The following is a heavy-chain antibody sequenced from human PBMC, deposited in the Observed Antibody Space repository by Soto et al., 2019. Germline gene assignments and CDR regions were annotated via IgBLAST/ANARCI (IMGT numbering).Heavy chain of an antibody. V-gene: IGHV3-30-3*01. J-gene: IGHJ4*02. D-gene: IGHD6-13*01. Sequence: QVQLVESGGGVVQPGRSLRLSCAASGFTFSSYAMHWVCQAPGKGLEWVAVISYDGSNKYYADSVKGRFTISRDNSKNTLYLQMNSLRAEDTAVYYCAREVIAAAGTDFDYWGQGTLVTVSS. CDR3: AREVIAAAGTDFDY. CDR2: ISYDGSNK. CDR1: GFTFSSYA.